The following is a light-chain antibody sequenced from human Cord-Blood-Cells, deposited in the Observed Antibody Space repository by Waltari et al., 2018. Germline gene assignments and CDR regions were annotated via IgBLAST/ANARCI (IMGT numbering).Light chain of an antibody. CDR1: ESVSSY. Sequence: EIVLTQSPATLSLSPGGRATLSCRASESVSSYLAWSHQKPGQAPRLLIYDASNRATGIPARFSGSGSGTDFTLTISSLEPEDFAVYYCQQRSNWPPLTFGGGTKVEIK. V-gene: IGKV3-11*01. CDR3: QQRSNWPPLT. J-gene: IGKJ4*01. CDR2: DAS.